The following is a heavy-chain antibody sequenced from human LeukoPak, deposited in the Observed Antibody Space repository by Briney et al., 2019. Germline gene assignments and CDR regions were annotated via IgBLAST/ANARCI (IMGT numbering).Heavy chain of an antibody. CDR2: IYTSGST. CDR3: ARDKKTSYYDSSGYYYPDAFDI. Sequence: SSETLSLTCTVSGGSISSYYWSWIRQPAGKGLEWIGRIYTSGSTNYSPSLKSRVTMSVDTSKNQFSLKLSSVTAADTAVYYCARDKKTSYYDSSGYYYPDAFDIWGQGTTVTVSS. CDR1: GGSISSYY. J-gene: IGHJ3*02. V-gene: IGHV4-4*07. D-gene: IGHD3-22*01.